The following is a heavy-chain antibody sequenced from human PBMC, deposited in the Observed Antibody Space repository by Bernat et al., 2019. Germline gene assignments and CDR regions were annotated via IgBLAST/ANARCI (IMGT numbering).Heavy chain of an antibody. V-gene: IGHV3-23*04. J-gene: IGHJ6*02. CDR1: GFTFSSYA. CDR2: ISGSGGST. D-gene: IGHD6-19*01. CDR3: AKGGSGWYVSGMDV. Sequence: VQLVESGGGVVQPGRSLRLSCAASGFTFSSYAMSWVRQAPGKGLEWVSVISGSGGSTYYADSVKGRFTISRDNSKNTLSLQMNSLRAEDTAVYYCAKGGSGWYVSGMDVWGQGTTVTVSS.